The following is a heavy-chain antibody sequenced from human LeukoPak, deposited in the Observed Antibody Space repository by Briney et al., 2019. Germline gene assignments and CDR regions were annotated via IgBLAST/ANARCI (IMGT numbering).Heavy chain of an antibody. D-gene: IGHD1-20*01. CDR2: IYYTGST. J-gene: IGHJ4*02. V-gene: IGHV4-61*01. Sequence: SEALSLTCTVSSDSVSSASYCWSWIRQPPGKGLEWIGYIYYTGSTKYNPSLKSRVSISLDTSKNQFSLKLSSVTAADTAVYYCASSQVPYNWNLDYWGQGTLVTVSS. CDR1: SDSVSSASYC. CDR3: ASSQVPYNWNLDY.